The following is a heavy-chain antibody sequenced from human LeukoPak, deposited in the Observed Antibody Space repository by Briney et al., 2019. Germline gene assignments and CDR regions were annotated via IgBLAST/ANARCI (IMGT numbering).Heavy chain of an antibody. Sequence: ASVKVSCKASGYTFTSYYMHWVRQAPGQGLEWMGIINPSGGSTSYAQKFQGRVTMTRDMSTSTVYMELSSLRSEDTAVYYCARVVVAAKLGNWFDPWGQGTLVTVSS. J-gene: IGHJ5*02. CDR2: INPSGGST. V-gene: IGHV1-46*01. D-gene: IGHD2-15*01. CDR1: GYTFTSYY. CDR3: ARVVVAAKLGNWFDP.